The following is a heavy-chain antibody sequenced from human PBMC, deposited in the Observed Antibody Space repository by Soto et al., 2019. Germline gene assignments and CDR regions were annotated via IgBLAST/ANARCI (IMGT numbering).Heavy chain of an antibody. Sequence: GGSLRVSCAASGFTFSSYAMPWVRLAPGKGLEWVAVISFDGSNNYYADTVKGRFTITKDNSKNTLYLKINSLRDEDTAVYYCAKGPTPHSYATFDYGGQGTLVAVSS. V-gene: IGHV3-30-3*01. CDR1: GFTFSSYA. D-gene: IGHD5-18*01. CDR3: AKGPTPHSYATFDY. J-gene: IGHJ4*02. CDR2: ISFDGSNN.